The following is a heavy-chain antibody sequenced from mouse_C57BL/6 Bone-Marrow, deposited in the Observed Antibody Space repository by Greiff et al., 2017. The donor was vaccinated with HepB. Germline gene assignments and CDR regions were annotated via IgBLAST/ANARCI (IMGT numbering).Heavy chain of an antibody. V-gene: IGHV6-3*01. CDR2: IRLKSDNYAT. CDR3: TGRGSSR. Sequence: EVKVEESGGGLVQPGGSMKLSCVASGFTFSNYWMNWVRQSPEKGLEWVAQIRLKSDNYATHYAESVKGRFNISRDDSKSSVYLQMNNLRAEDTGIYYCTGRGSSRWGQGTTLTVSS. D-gene: IGHD1-3*01. J-gene: IGHJ2*01. CDR1: GFTFSNYW.